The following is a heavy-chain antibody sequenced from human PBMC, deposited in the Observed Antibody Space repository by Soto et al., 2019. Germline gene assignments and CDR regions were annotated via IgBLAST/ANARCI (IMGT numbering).Heavy chain of an antibody. CDR1: GGSFSGYY. CDR3: ARVVLRFLESGYYYYYYGMDV. CDR2: INHSGST. Sequence: SETLSLTCAVYGGSFSGYYWSWVRQPPGKGLEWIGEINHSGSTNYNPSLKSRVTISVDTSKNQFSLKLSSVTAADTAVYYCARVVLRFLESGYYYYYYGMDVWGQGTTVTVSS. D-gene: IGHD3-3*01. V-gene: IGHV4-34*01. J-gene: IGHJ6*02.